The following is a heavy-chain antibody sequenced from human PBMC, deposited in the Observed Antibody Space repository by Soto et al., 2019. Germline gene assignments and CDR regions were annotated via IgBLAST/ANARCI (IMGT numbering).Heavy chain of an antibody. J-gene: IGHJ6*02. V-gene: IGHV1-18*04. CDR3: ARDWGRLRWELAPPLRGNARPDEYYYYGMDV. Sequence: ASVKVSCKASGYTFTSYGISWVRQAPGQGLEWMGWISAYNGNTNYAQKLQGRVTMTTDTSTSTAYMELRSLRSDDTAVYYCARDWGRLRWELAPPLRGNARPDEYYYYGMDVWGQGTTVTVSS. D-gene: IGHD4-17*01. CDR1: GYTFTSYG. CDR2: ISAYNGNT.